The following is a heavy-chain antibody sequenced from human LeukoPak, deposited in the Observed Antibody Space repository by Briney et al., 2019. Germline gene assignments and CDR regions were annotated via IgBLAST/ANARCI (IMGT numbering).Heavy chain of an antibody. CDR2: IYYSGSA. Sequence: SETLSLTCTVSGGSISSSSYYWGWIRQPPGKGLEWIGSIYYSGSAYYNPSLKRRVTISVDTSKNQFSLKLNSVTAADTAVYYCARESGPYLWRSWLNPWGQGTLVTVSS. CDR3: ARESGPYLWRSWLNP. J-gene: IGHJ5*02. D-gene: IGHD3-16*01. CDR1: GGSISSSSYY. V-gene: IGHV4-39*07.